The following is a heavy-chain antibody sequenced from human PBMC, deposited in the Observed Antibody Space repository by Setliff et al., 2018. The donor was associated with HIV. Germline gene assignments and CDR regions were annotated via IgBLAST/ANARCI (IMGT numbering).Heavy chain of an antibody. CDR2: ISAYNGNT. D-gene: IGHD3-22*01. J-gene: IGHJ3*02. Sequence: ASVKVSCKASGYTFSTYGISWVRQAPGQGLEWMGWISAYNGNTNYAQKLQGRVTVTTDTSTSTAYMELRSLRSDDTAVYYCATRAYDSRGYLRSRVSGAAFDIWGQGTMVTVSS. CDR3: ATRAYDSRGYLRSRVSGAAFDI. CDR1: GYTFSTYG. V-gene: IGHV1-18*01.